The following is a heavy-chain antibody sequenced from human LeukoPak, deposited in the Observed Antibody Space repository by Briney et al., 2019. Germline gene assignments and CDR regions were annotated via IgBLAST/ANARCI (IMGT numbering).Heavy chain of an antibody. CDR2: IIYSGNT. D-gene: IGHD6-13*01. J-gene: IGHJ4*02. Sequence: SETLSLTSALSSGSITVTSYCCGWVRQPPGEWLEWIGSIIYSGNTSYNPSLKSRVSISVDTTKNQFSLKLTSVTAADTAVYFCARHFHGSGYVVDFWGQGTLVTVSS. CDR3: ARHFHGSGYVVDF. CDR1: SGSITVTSYC. V-gene: IGHV4-39*01.